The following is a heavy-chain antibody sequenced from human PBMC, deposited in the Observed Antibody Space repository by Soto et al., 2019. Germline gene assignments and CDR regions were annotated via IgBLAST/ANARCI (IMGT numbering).Heavy chain of an antibody. V-gene: IGHV1-18*01. Sequence: QVQLVQSGAEVRKPGASVKVSCKASGYTFTTYGISWVRQAPGQGLEWMGWISGYNGHTKYAPKFQGRDTMTTDTSTSTVYMDLRSLRSDDTSVYYCAREGEMPYYYYGLDVWGQGTTVTVSS. CDR1: GYTFTTYG. CDR3: AREGEMPYYYYGLDV. J-gene: IGHJ6*02. CDR2: ISGYNGHT. D-gene: IGHD3-16*01.